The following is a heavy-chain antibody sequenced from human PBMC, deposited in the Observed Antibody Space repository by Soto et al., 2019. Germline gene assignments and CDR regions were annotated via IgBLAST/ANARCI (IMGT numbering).Heavy chain of an antibody. CDR1: GFTFSSYA. V-gene: IGHV3-23*01. CDR2: ISGSGGST. Sequence: VQLLESGGGLVQPGGSLRLSCAASGFTFSSYAMSWVRQAPGKGLEWVSAISGSGGSTYYADSVKGRFTISRDNSKHTLYLQMNSLRAEDTAVYYCAKDHRLYYYGSGSYCFDYWGQGTLVTVSS. J-gene: IGHJ4*02. CDR3: AKDHRLYYYGSGSYCFDY. D-gene: IGHD3-10*01.